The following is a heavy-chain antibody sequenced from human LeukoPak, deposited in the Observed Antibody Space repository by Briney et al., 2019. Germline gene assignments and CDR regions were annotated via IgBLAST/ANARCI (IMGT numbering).Heavy chain of an antibody. V-gene: IGHV1-69*04. CDR1: GGTFSSYA. D-gene: IGHD3-22*01. J-gene: IGHJ6*02. CDR2: IIPILGIA. CDR3: ARPYYYDSSGYYYYYYGMDV. Sequence: SVKVSCKASGGTFSSYAISWVRQAPGQGREWMGRIIPILGIANYAQKFQGRVTITADKSTSPAYMELSSLRSEDTAVYYCARPYYYDSSGYYYYYYGMDVWGQGTTVTVSS.